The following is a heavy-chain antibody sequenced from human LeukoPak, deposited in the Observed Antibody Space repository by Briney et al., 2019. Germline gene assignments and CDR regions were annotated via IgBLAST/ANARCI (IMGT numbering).Heavy chain of an antibody. CDR1: GFTFSTYW. CDR2: IKQDGSEK. Sequence: GGSLRLSCAASGFTFSTYWMSWVRQAPGKGLEWVANIKQDGSEKYYVNSVKGRFTISRDNSKNTLYLQMNSLRAEDTAVYYCAKDSMTTVSDYYYGMDVWGQGTTVTVSS. CDR3: AKDSMTTVSDYYYGMDV. J-gene: IGHJ6*02. D-gene: IGHD4-17*01. V-gene: IGHV3-7*01.